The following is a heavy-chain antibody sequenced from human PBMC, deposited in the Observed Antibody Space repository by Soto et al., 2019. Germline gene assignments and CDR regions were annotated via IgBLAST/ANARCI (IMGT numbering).Heavy chain of an antibody. D-gene: IGHD3-3*02. CDR2: VSYDGSNQ. J-gene: IGHJ4*01. CDR1: GFNFNSYG. CDR3: AKDTNAVLADVSLVEH. V-gene: IGHV3-30*18. Sequence: QVQLVESGGGVVQPGRSLRLSCVGSGFNFNSYGMHWVRQAPGKGLEWVALVSYDGSNQYYADSVKGRFTITRDNSKNTVYLQVGSLGPEGTGLYYCAKDTNAVLADVSLVEHLGQGNLVTLAS.